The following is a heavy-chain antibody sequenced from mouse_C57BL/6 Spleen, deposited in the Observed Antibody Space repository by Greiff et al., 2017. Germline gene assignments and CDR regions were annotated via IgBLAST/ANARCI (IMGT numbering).Heavy chain of an antibody. Sequence: EVKLMESGGGLVQPGGSLKLSCAASGFTFSDYYMSWVRQTPEKRLEWVAYISNGGGSTYYPDTVKGRFTISRDNAKNTLYLQMSRLKSEDTAMYYCARHIITTGGIDYWGQGTTLTVSS. CDR1: GFTFSDYY. V-gene: IGHV5-12*01. CDR2: ISNGGGST. J-gene: IGHJ2*01. D-gene: IGHD1-2*01. CDR3: ARHIITTGGIDY.